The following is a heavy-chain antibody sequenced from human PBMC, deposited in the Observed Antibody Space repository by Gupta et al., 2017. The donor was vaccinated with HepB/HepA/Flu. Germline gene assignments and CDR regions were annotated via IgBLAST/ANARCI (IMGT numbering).Heavy chain of an antibody. CDR1: GYTFTGYY. CDR2: INPNSGGT. J-gene: IGHJ6*03. V-gene: IGHV1-2*02. D-gene: IGHD5-18*01. Sequence: QVQLVQSGAEVKKPGASVKVSCKASGYTFTGYYMHWVRQAPGQGLEWMGWINPNSGGTNYAQKFQGRVTMTRDTSISTAYMELSRLRSDDTAVYYCARDRFGYETDYYYYYMDVWGKGTTVTVSS. CDR3: ARDRFGYETDYYYYYMDV.